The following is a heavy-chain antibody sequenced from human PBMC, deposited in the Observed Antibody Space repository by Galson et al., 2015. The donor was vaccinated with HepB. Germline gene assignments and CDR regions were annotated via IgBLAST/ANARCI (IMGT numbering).Heavy chain of an antibody. CDR2: IKQGGSEK. CDR1: GFTFSNYW. J-gene: IGHJ4*02. Sequence: SLRLSCAASGFTFSNYWMSWVRQTPGKGLEWVANIKQGGSEKYYVDSVKGRFTISRDNAKNSLYLQMNSLRAEDTAVYYCARSPFGGFDCWGQGTLVTVSS. D-gene: IGHD3-10*01. V-gene: IGHV3-7*01. CDR3: ARSPFGGFDC.